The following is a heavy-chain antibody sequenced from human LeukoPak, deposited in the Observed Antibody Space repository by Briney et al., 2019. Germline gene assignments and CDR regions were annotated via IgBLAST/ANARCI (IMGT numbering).Heavy chain of an antibody. CDR1: GFTFSSYA. Sequence: GRSLRLSCAASGFTFSSYAMSWVRQAPGKGLEWVSAISGSGGSTYYADSVKGRFTISRDNSKNTLYLQMNSLRAEDTAVYYCAKARGVIPYNWFDPWGQGTLVTVSS. CDR2: ISGSGGST. D-gene: IGHD3-10*01. V-gene: IGHV3-23*01. J-gene: IGHJ5*02. CDR3: AKARGVIPYNWFDP.